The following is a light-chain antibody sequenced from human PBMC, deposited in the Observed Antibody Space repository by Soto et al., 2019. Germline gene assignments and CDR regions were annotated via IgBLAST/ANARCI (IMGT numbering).Light chain of an antibody. CDR2: GAS. J-gene: IGKJ5*01. Sequence: VLKMSAGTLALYQKEGATRCFRASQSVSNTYLAWYQQKPGQAPRLLIYGASARATGIPDRFSGSGAGTEFTLTLSSLQSEDFAPPYCLQPNSYPPSFGQGTRLEI. V-gene: IGKV3-20*01. CDR3: LQPNSYPPS. CDR1: QSVSNTY.